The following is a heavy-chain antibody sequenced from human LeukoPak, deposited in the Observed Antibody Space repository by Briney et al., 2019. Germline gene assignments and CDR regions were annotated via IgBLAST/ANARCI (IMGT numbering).Heavy chain of an antibody. CDR2: ISSSSSTI. D-gene: IGHD4-17*01. CDR1: GFTFSSYS. Sequence: PGGSLRLSCAASGFTFSSYSMNWVRQAPGKGLEWVSYISSSSSTIYYADSVKGRFTISRDNAKNTLFLQMNSLRAEDTAVYYCAKGRGTTVTSAANYWGQGTLVTVSS. J-gene: IGHJ4*02. V-gene: IGHV3-48*01. CDR3: AKGRGTTVTSAANY.